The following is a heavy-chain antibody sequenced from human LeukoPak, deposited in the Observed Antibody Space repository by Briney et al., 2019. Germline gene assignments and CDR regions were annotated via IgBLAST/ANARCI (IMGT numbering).Heavy chain of an antibody. CDR3: ARDQDDFGAYYYYGMDV. J-gene: IGHJ6*02. D-gene: IGHD3-3*01. CDR1: GGSISSGSYY. Sequence: PSQTLSLTCTVSGGSISSGSYYWGWLRQPAGRGLEWIGRIYTSGSTNYNPSLKSRVTISVDTSKSQFSLKLSSVTAADTAVYYCARDQDDFGAYYYYGMDVWGQGTTVTVSS. CDR2: IYTSGST. V-gene: IGHV4-61*02.